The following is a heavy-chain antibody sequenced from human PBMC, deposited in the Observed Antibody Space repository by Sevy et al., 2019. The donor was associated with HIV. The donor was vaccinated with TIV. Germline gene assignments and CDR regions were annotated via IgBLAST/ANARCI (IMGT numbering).Heavy chain of an antibody. V-gene: IGHV4-59*13. CDR1: GGSFSSYY. CDR3: ARVGTTVTYYGMDV. CDR2: IYYSGST. Sequence: SETLSLTCTVSGGSFSSYYWSWIRQPPGKGLEWIGYIYYSGSTNYNPSLKSRVTISVDTSKNQFSLKLSSVTAADTAVYYCARVGTTVTYYGMDVWGQGTTVTVSS. D-gene: IGHD4-17*01. J-gene: IGHJ6*02.